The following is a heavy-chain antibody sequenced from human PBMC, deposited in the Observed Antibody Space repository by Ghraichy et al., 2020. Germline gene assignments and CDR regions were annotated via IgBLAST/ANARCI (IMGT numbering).Heavy chain of an antibody. CDR3: TTVTGTYDNPSDY. CDR2: IKSKTDGGTT. J-gene: IGHJ4*02. D-gene: IGHD3-10*01. CDR1: AFTFNDPW. Sequence: GGSLRLSCAASAFTFNDPWLSWVRQAPGKGLEWVGRIKSKTDGGTTDYAAPVKGRFTISSDDSDNTVYLQMNSLKTEDTAVYYCTTVTGTYDNPSDYWGQGSLVTVSS. V-gene: IGHV3-15*01.